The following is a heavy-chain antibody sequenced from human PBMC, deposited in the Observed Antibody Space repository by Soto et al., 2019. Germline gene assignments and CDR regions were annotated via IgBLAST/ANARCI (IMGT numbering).Heavy chain of an antibody. Sequence: PGGSLRRSCAASGFTFSSYGMHWVRQAPGKGLEWVAVRWYDGSNKYYADSVKGRFTISRDNSKNTLDLQMNSLRAEDTAIYYFSTDHAREQFVRLENWFDSWGQGPLVTVSS. J-gene: IGHJ5*01. CDR1: GFTFSSYG. V-gene: IGHV3-33*01. CDR2: RWYDGSNK. D-gene: IGHD6-6*01. CDR3: STDHAREQFVRLENWFDS.